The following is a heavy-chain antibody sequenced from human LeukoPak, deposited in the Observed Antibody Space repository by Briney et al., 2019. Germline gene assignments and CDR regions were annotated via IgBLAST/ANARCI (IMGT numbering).Heavy chain of an antibody. CDR2: FDPKGGGT. J-gene: IGHJ3*01. CDR1: GYTLTDNH. CDR3: ARELGVNAFDV. Sequence: ASVKVSCKASGYTLTDNHLYWVRQAPGQGLEWMGWFDPKGGGTNLAQNFQGRLTMTRDTSTSTAYMELSRLTFDDTAVYYCARELGVNAFDVWGQGTMVTVSS. D-gene: IGHD7-27*01. V-gene: IGHV1-2*02.